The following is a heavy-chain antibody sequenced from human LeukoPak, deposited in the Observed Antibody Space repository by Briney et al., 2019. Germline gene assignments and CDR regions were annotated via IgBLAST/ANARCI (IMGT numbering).Heavy chain of an antibody. J-gene: IGHJ4*02. V-gene: IGHV3-23*01. Sequence: GGSLRLSCAASGFTFSSYAMSWVRQAPGKGLGWVSGISGSSDSTYYADSVRGRFTISRDNSKNTLYLQMNRLRAEDTAIYYCAKGDSSSSDPRLGYFDYWGQGTLVTVSS. CDR3: AKGDSSSSDPRLGYFDY. D-gene: IGHD6-6*01. CDR1: GFTFSSYA. CDR2: ISGSSDST.